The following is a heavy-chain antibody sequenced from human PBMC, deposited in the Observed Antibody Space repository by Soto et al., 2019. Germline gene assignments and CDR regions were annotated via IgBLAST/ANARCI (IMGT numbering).Heavy chain of an antibody. CDR3: ARTLRVVNGDRKYYFDY. J-gene: IGHJ4*02. CDR2: IYYSGST. Sequence: KTSETLSLTCTVSGGSISSYYWSWIRQPPGKGLEWIGYIYYSGSTNYNPSLKSRVTISVDTSKNQFSLKLSSVTAADTAVYYCARTLRVVNGDRKYYFDYWGQGTLVTVSS. V-gene: IGHV4-59*01. CDR1: GGSISSYY. D-gene: IGHD3-3*01.